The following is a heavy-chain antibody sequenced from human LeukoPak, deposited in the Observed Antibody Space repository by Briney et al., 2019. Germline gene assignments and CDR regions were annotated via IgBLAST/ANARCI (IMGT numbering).Heavy chain of an antibody. V-gene: IGHV3-23*01. CDR1: GFTFSSYA. CDR2: ISGSGGST. D-gene: IGHD6-19*01. Sequence: GGSLRLSCAASGFTFSSYAMSWVRQTPGKGLEWVSGISGSGGSTYYADSVKGRFTISRDNSKNTLYLQMNSLRAEDTAVYYCAKAGNQWLVPDYWGQGTLVTVSS. CDR3: AKAGNQWLVPDY. J-gene: IGHJ4*02.